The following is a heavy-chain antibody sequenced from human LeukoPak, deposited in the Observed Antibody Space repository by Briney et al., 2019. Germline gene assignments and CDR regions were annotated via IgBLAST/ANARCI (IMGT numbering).Heavy chain of an antibody. CDR3: ARLGGKDYYDSSGYPMDV. D-gene: IGHD3-22*01. V-gene: IGHV3-21*01. CDR2: ISSSSSYI. J-gene: IGHJ6*03. Sequence: GGSLRLSCAASGFTFSSYGMHWVRQAPGKGLEWVSSISSSSSYIYYADSVKGRLTISRDNAKNSLYLQMNSLRAEDTAVYYCARLGGKDYYDSSGYPMDVWGKGTTVTVSS. CDR1: GFTFSSYG.